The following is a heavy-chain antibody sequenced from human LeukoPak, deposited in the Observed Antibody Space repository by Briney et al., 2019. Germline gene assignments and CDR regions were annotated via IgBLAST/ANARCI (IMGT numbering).Heavy chain of an antibody. V-gene: IGHV4-59*08. D-gene: IGHD3-16*01. Sequence: SETLSLTCTVSGGSISSYYWSWIRQPPGKGLEWIGYIYYSGSTNYNPSLKSRVTISVDTSKNQFSLKLSSVTAADTAVYYCARHLGRIDYWGQGTLVTVSS. CDR3: ARHLGRIDY. CDR2: IYYSGST. J-gene: IGHJ4*02. CDR1: GGSISSYY.